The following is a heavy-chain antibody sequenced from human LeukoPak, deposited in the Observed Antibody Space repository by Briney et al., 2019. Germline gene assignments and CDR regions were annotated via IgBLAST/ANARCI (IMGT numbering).Heavy chain of an antibody. CDR1: GYTFTGYY. CDR2: INPNSGGT. J-gene: IGHJ4*02. V-gene: IGHV1-2*02. CDR3: ARDWTAGTVTTFFFDY. D-gene: IGHD4-17*01. Sequence: GASVKVSCKASGYTFTGYYMHWVRQAPGQGLEWMGWINPNSGGTNYAQKFQGRVTMTRDTSISTAYMELSRLRSDDTAVYYCARDWTAGTVTTFFFDYWGQGTLVTVSS.